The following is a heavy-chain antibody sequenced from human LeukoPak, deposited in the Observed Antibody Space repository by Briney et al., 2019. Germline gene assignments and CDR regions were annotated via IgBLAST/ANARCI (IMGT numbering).Heavy chain of an antibody. CDR1: GFTFSSYS. CDR2: ISSSSSYI. D-gene: IGHD6-13*01. J-gene: IGHJ4*02. V-gene: IGHV3-21*01. CDR3: ARDPRIAAASDY. Sequence: PGGSLRLSCAASGFTFSSYSMNWVRQAPGKGLEWASSISSSSSYIYYADSVKGRFTISRDNAKNSLYLQMNSLRAEDTAVYYCARDPRIAAASDYWGQGTLVTVSS.